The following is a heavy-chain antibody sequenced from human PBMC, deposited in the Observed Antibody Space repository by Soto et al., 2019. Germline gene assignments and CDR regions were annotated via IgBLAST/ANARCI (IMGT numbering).Heavy chain of an antibody. CDR2: IYYSGST. CDR3: ARLLDSPALGFDP. V-gene: IGHV4-59*01. Sequence: PSEPLSLTCTVSGGSISSYYWSWIRQPPGKGLEWIGYIYYSGSTNYNPSLKSRVTISVDTSKNQFSLKLSSVTAADTAVYYCARLLDSPALGFDPWGQGTLVTVSS. D-gene: IGHD3-22*01. CDR1: GGSISSYY. J-gene: IGHJ5*02.